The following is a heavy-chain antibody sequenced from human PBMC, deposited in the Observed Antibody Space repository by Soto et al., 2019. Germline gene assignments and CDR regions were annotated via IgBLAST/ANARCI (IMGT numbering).Heavy chain of an antibody. CDR3: ARVGGYRAYGEFDY. J-gene: IGHJ4*02. V-gene: IGHV4-61*01. CDR2: IYYSGST. Sequence: KPSETLSLTCTVSGGSVSSSRYYWSWIRQPPGKGLEWIGYIYYSGSTNYNPSLKSRLTMSIDTSKHQFSLKLTSVTAADTAVYYCARVGGYRAYGEFDYWGQGTLVTVSS. D-gene: IGHD5-12*01. CDR1: GGSVSSSRYY.